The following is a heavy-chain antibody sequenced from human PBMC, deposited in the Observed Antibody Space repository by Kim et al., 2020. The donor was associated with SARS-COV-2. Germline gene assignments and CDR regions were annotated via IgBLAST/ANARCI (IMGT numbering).Heavy chain of an antibody. CDR2: ISSSSSYI. J-gene: IGHJ6*02. Sequence: GGSLRLSCAASGFTFSSYSMNWVRQAPGKGLEWVSSISSSSSYIYYADSVKGRFTISRDNAKNSLYLQMNSLRAEDTAVYYCASLLPTYYYDSSGRMTLYYYYGMDVWGQGTTVTVSS. D-gene: IGHD3-22*01. CDR3: ASLLPTYYYDSSGRMTLYYYYGMDV. CDR1: GFTFSSYS. V-gene: IGHV3-21*01.